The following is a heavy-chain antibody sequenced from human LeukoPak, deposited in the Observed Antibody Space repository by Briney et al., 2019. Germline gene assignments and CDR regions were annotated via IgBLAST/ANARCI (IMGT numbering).Heavy chain of an antibody. J-gene: IGHJ4*02. D-gene: IGHD6-13*01. V-gene: IGHV4-61*01. Sequence: NPSETLSLTCAVSGGSISSSNWWSWIRQPPGKGLEWIGYIYYSGSTNYNPSLKSRVTISVDTSKNQFSLKLSSVTAADTAVYYCARYSSSWALDYWGQGTLVTVSS. CDR1: GGSISSSNW. CDR3: ARYSSSWALDY. CDR2: IYYSGST.